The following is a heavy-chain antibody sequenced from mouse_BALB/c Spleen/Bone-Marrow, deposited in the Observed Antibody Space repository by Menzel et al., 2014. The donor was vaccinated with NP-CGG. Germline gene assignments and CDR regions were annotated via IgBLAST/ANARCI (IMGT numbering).Heavy chain of an antibody. CDR2: IWAGGST. CDR3: AYRGMDY. J-gene: IGHJ4*01. CDR1: GFSLTSYG. Sequence: VKLVESGPGLVAPSQSLSITCTVSGFSLTSYGVHWVRQPPGKGLEWLGVIWAGGSTNYNSALMSRLSISKDNSKSQVFLKMNSLQTEDTAMYYCAYRGMDYWGQGTSVTVSS. V-gene: IGHV2-9*02.